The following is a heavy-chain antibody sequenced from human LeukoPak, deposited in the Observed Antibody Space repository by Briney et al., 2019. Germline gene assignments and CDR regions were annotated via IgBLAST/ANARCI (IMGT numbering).Heavy chain of an antibody. CDR1: GFTFSSYA. Sequence: GRSLRLSCAASGFTFSSYAMHWVRQAPGKGLEWVAVISYDGSNKYYADSVKGRFTISRDNSKNTLYLQMNSLRAEDTAVYYCARGALDWGQGTLVTVSS. V-gene: IGHV3-30-3*01. CDR2: ISYDGSNK. CDR3: ARGALD. J-gene: IGHJ4*02.